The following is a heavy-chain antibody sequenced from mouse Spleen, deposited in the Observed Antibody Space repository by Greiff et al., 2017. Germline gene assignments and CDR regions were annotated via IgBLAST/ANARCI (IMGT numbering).Heavy chain of an antibody. CDR1: GYTFTSYY. D-gene: IGHD3-1*01. CDR2: INPSNGGT. Sequence: VQGVESGAELVKPGASVTLSCKASGYTFTSYYMYWVKQRPGQGLEWIGEINPSNGGTNFNEKFKSKATLTVDKSSSTAYMQLSSLTSEDSAVYYCTRSGYYFDYWGQGTTLTVSS. V-gene: IGHV1S81*02. CDR3: TRSGYYFDY. J-gene: IGHJ2*01.